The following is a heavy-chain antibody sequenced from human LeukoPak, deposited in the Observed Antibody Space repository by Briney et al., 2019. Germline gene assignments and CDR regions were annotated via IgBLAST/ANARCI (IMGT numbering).Heavy chain of an antibody. CDR3: ARAGSYGDYLDY. CDR2: IIPIFGTA. V-gene: IGHV1-69*13. D-gene: IGHD4-17*01. CDR1: GGTFSSYA. J-gene: IGHJ4*02. Sequence: SVKVSCKASGGTFSSYAISWVRQAPGQGLEWMGGIIPIFGTANYAQKFQGRVTITADESTSTAYMELSSLRSEDTAVYYCARAGSYGDYLDYWGQGTLVTVSS.